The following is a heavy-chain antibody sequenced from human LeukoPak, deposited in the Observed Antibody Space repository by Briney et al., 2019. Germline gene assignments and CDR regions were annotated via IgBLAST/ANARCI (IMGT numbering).Heavy chain of an antibody. D-gene: IGHD3-9*01. Sequence: PGGSLRLSCAASGFTFSNYWMHWVRQAPEKGLVWVSRIVGDGSRTAYADSVKGRFTISRHNAKNTVYLQMDSLRAEDTAVYYCARGFRGDYDILTGYLSPYNWFDPWGQGTLVTVSS. CDR1: GFTFSNYW. CDR3: ARGFRGDYDILTGYLSPYNWFDP. V-gene: IGHV3-74*01. J-gene: IGHJ5*02. CDR2: IVGDGSRT.